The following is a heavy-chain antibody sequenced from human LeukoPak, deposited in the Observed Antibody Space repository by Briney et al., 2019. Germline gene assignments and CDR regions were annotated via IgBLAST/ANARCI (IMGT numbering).Heavy chain of an antibody. V-gene: IGHV3-48*03. CDR1: GFTFSSYE. D-gene: IGHD4-17*01. CDR3: ARPPSGYADYGHY. J-gene: IGHJ4*02. Sequence: GGSLRLSCAASGFTFSSYEMNWVRQAPGKGLEWVSYISSSGSTIYYADSAKGRFTISRDNAENSLYLQMNSLRAEDTAVHYCARPPSGYADYGHYWGQGTLVTVSS. CDR2: ISSSGSTI.